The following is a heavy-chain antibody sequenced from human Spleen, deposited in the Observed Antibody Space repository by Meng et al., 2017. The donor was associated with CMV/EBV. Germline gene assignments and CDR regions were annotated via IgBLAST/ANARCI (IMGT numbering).Heavy chain of an antibody. CDR3: AREAYGSGSLNWFDP. J-gene: IGHJ5*02. V-gene: IGHV4-30-4*08. CDR1: GGSISSGDYY. Sequence: QVQLQESGPGLVXPXXXXXLTXTXXGGSISSGDYYWSWIRQPPGKGLEWIGYIYYSGSTYYNPSLKSRVTISVDTSKNQFSLKLSSVTAADTAVYYCAREAYGSGSLNWFDPWGQGTLVTVSS. D-gene: IGHD3-10*01. CDR2: IYYSGST.